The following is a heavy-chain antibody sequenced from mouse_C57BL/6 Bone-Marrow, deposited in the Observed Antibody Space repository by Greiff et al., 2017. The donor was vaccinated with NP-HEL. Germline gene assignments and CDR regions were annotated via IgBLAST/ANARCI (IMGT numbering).Heavy chain of an antibody. D-gene: IGHD1-1*01. J-gene: IGHJ3*01. CDR2: ISSGGSYT. CDR3: ARPIYYGSSYPVAY. CDR1: GFTFSSYG. Sequence: EVMLVESGGDLVKPGGSLKLSCAASGFTFSSYGMSWVRQTPDKRLEWVATISSGGSYTYYPDSVKGRFTISRDNAKNTLYLQMRSLKSEDTAMYYCARPIYYGSSYPVAYWGQGTLVTVSA. V-gene: IGHV5-6*01.